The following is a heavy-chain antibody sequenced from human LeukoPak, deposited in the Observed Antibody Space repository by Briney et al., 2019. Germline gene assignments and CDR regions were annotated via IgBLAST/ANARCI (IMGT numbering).Heavy chain of an antibody. CDR1: GGSLSGSY. Sequence: SETLSLTCAVFGGSLSGSYWSWLRQPPGKALEWIGSIYYSGSTYYNPSLKSRVTISVDTSKNQFSLKLSSVTAADTAVYYCARYGSSWYRYFDLWGRGTQVTVSS. D-gene: IGHD6-13*01. V-gene: IGHV4-34*01. J-gene: IGHJ2*01. CDR3: ARYGSSWYRYFDL. CDR2: IYYSGST.